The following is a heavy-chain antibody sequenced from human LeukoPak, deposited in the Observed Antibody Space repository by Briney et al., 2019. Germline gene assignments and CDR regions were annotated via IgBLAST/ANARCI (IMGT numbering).Heavy chain of an antibody. CDR1: GFTFSSYA. CDR2: ISVSGGST. V-gene: IGHV3-23*01. Sequence: PGGSLRLSCAASGFTFSSYAMSWVRQAPGKGLEWVSSISVSGGSTYYADSVKGRFTISRDNSKNTQYLQMNSLRAEDTAVYYCAKGTQSGSGSYWRYFDYWGQGTLVTVSS. J-gene: IGHJ4*02. CDR3: AKGTQSGSGSYWRYFDY. D-gene: IGHD3-10*01.